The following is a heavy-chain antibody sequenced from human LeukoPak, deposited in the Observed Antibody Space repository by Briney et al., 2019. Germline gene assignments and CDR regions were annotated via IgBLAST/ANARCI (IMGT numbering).Heavy chain of an antibody. CDR3: ARDQSVRLLQTSSTYFKHVFAM. D-gene: IGHD6-13*01. Sequence: ASVKVSCKTSGYTFTNYGISWVRQAPGLGLEWKGWISAYNGNTNYAQKVQCRVTMTTDTSTSTAYMELRSLRFDDTAVYYCARDQSVRLLQTSSTYFKHVFAMWGQGSMVTVPS. CDR1: GYTFTNYG. V-gene: IGHV1-18*01. J-gene: IGHJ3*02. CDR2: ISAYNGNT.